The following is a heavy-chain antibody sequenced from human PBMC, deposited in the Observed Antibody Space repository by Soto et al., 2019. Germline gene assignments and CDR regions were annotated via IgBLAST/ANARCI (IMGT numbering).Heavy chain of an antibody. D-gene: IGHD4-4*01. CDR2: IYYSGST. J-gene: IGHJ5*02. V-gene: IGHV4-59*01. CDR1: GGSISSYY. Sequence: QVQPQESGPGLVKPSETLSLTCTVSGGSISSYYWSWIRQPPGKGLEWIGFIYYSGSTNYNPSLKSRVTISVDTSKNQFSLKLSSVTAADTAVYYCARDVTAGFDPWGQGTLVTVSS. CDR3: ARDVTAGFDP.